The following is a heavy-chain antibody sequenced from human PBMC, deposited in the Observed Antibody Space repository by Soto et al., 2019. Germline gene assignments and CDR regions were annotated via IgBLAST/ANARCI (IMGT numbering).Heavy chain of an antibody. CDR3: ARGGAAIVLERRYYYYRLDF. J-gene: IGHJ6*02. Sequence: SETLSLTCTVSGGSISSYYWSWIRQPPGKGLEWIGYIYYSGSTNYNPSLKSRVTISVDTSKNQFSLKLSSVTAADTAVYYCARGGAAIVLERRYYYYRLDFWAQRTS. V-gene: IGHV4-59*01. D-gene: IGHD6-25*01. CDR2: IYYSGST. CDR1: GGSISSYY.